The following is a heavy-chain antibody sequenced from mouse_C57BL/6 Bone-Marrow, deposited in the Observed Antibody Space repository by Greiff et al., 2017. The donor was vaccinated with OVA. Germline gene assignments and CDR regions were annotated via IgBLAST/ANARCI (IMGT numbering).Heavy chain of an antibody. D-gene: IGHD4-1*01. CDR1: GFSLSTFGMG. V-gene: IGHV8-8*01. Sequence: QVTLKECGPGILQPSQTLSLTCSFSGFSLSTFGMGVGWIRQPSGKGLEWLAHIWWDDDKYYNPALKSRLTISKDTSKNQVFLKIAIVDTADTATYYCARMGTGPLKGYFDYWGQGTTLTVSS. CDR2: IWWDDDK. CDR3: ARMGTGPLKGYFDY. J-gene: IGHJ2*01.